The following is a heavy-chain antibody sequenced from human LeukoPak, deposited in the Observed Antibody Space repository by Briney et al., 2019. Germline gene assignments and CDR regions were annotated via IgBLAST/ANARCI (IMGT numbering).Heavy chain of an antibody. J-gene: IGHJ4*01. CDR3: AKSAMIVVVIYYFDY. CDR2: ISGSGGST. D-gene: IGHD3-22*01. Sequence: GGSLRLSCAASGFTFSSYAMSWVRQAPGKGLGWVSAISGSGGSTYYADSVKGRFTISRDNSKNTLYLQMNSLRAEDTAVYYCAKSAMIVVVIYYFDYWGQGTLVTVSS. CDR1: GFTFSSYA. V-gene: IGHV3-23*01.